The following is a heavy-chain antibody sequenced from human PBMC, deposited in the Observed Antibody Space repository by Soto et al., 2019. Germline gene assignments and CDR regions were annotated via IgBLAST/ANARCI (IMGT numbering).Heavy chain of an antibody. D-gene: IGHD3-10*01. CDR3: ARIGITMVRGVIDYYYYYYMDV. V-gene: IGHV4-34*01. CDR2: INHSGST. J-gene: IGHJ6*03. CDR1: GGSFSGYY. Sequence: SETLSLTCAVYGGSFSGYYWSWIRQPPGKGLEWIGEINHSGSTNYNPSLKSRVTISVDTSKNQFSLKLSSVTAADTAVYYCARIGITMVRGVIDYYYYYYMDVWGKGTTVTSP.